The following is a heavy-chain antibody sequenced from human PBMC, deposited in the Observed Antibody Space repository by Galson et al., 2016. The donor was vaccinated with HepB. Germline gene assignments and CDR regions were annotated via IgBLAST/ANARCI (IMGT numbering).Heavy chain of an antibody. D-gene: IGHD3-10*01. V-gene: IGHV3-23*01. J-gene: IGHJ4*02. CDR1: EFTFTSYA. Sequence: SLRLSCAGSEFTFTSYAMNWVRQAPGKGLEWVSAITGDGSRTFYADSVKGRFTISRDNSKNTVYLQMNGLRAEDTAVYYCAKDLWLRGFHYLDYWGQGTLVTVSS. CDR3: AKDLWLRGFHYLDY. CDR2: ITGDGSRT.